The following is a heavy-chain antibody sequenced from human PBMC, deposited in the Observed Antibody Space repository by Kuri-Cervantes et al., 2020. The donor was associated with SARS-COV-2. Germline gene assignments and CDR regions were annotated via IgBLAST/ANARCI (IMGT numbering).Heavy chain of an antibody. J-gene: IGHJ4*02. V-gene: IGHV4-34*01. CDR3: ARGGSAWYIDY. D-gene: IGHD6-19*01. CDR1: GGSFSGYY. CDR2: INQSGNT. Sequence: TLSLTCAVYGGSFSGYYWSWIRQTPGKGLEWIGEINQSGNTHYNPSLESRATMSVGTSKNQFYLKLSPMTAADTAVYYCARGGSAWYIDYWGQGTLVTVSS.